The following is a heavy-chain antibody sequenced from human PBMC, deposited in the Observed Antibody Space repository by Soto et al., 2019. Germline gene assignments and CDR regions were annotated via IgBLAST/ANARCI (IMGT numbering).Heavy chain of an antibody. CDR2: ISWNGDAT. V-gene: IGHV3-9*01. Sequence: DVQLVESGGGLVPPGTSLRLSCAASGFTFDDYAIHWVRQAPGKGLEWVSGISWNGDATGYADSVKGRFTISRDNAKNSLYLQMTSPRIEDTAIYYCANLPLYGSGFDCWGQGTPVTVSS. CDR3: ANLPLYGSGFDC. J-gene: IGHJ4*02. CDR1: GFTFDDYA. D-gene: IGHD3-10*01.